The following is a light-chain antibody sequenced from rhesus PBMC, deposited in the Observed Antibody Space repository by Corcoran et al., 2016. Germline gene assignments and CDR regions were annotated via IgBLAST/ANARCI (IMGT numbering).Light chain of an antibody. V-gene: IGKV1S17*01. CDR3: QRYCSTSPS. CDR1: QGIIND. CDR2: EAS. Sequence: DIQMTQSPSSLSSSVGDRVTITCRASQGIINDLDGYQQKPGETPKFLIYEASSLKSGIPSRFSGSGSVTDFTLPITSLPSEYFATYIFQRYCSTSPSFGQGTKVEI. J-gene: IGKJ2*01.